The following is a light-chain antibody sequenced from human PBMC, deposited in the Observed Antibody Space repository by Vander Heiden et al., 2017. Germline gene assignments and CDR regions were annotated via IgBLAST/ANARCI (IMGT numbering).Light chain of an antibody. J-gene: IGKJ2*01. CDR3: QQYSSWPFN. CDR2: GAS. CDR1: QSVHNN. V-gene: IGKV3D-15*01. Sequence: EIALTQFPGSLPLSLGDGAALSCRASQSVHNNLAWFQQRPGQAPRLLIYGASSRATDVPDRFSASGSGTDFTLTINSLQSEDVASYYCQQYSSWPFNFGQGTKVEI.